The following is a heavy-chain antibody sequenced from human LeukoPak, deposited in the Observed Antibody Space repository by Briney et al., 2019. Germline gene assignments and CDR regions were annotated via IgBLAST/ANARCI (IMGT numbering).Heavy chain of an antibody. J-gene: IGHJ4*02. CDR1: GYTLTELS. D-gene: IGHD2-2*01. CDR2: FDPEDGET. Sequence: ASVKVSCKVSGYTLTELSMHWVRQAPGKGLEWMGGFDPEDGETIYAQKFQGRVTMTEDTSTDTAYMELSSLRSEDTAVYYCARVRFCSSTKCHSYIENWGQGTPVTVSS. V-gene: IGHV1-24*01. CDR3: ARVRFCSSTKCHSYIEN.